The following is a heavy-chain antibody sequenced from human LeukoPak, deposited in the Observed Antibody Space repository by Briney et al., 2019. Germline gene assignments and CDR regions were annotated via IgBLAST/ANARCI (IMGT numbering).Heavy chain of an antibody. D-gene: IGHD3-10*01. Sequence: SETLSLTCAVYGGSFSGYYWSWIRQPPGKGLEWIGEINHSGSTNYNPSLKSRVTISVDTSKNQFFLKLSSVTAADTAVYYCARTPTRSSRLWFGELLSNWFDPWGQGTLVTVSS. CDR2: INHSGST. CDR3: ARTPTRSSRLWFGELLSNWFDP. J-gene: IGHJ5*02. CDR1: GGSFSGYY. V-gene: IGHV4-34*01.